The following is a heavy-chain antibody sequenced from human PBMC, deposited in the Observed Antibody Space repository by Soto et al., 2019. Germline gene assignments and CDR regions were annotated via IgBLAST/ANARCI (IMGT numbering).Heavy chain of an antibody. V-gene: IGHV4-59*01. CDR3: AREGLITGTTYYYYGMDV. J-gene: IGHJ6*02. CDR1: GGSISSYY. Sequence: QVQLQESGPGLVKPSETLSLTCTVSGGSISSYYWSWIRQPPGKGLEWIGYISYIGSTNYNPSLKSRVTISVDTSKNQFSLKLSSVTAADTAVYYCAREGLITGTTYYYYGMDVWGHGTTVTVSS. D-gene: IGHD1-7*01. CDR2: ISYIGST.